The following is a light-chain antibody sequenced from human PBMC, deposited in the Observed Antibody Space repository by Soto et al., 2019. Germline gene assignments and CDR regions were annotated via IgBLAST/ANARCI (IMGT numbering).Light chain of an antibody. Sequence: QSVLTQPPSVSGAPGQGVTISCTGSSSNIGARHDVHWYQQLPGAAPKLLIYDNANRPSGVPGRFSGSKSGTSASLVITGLQVEDEADYYCQSYDSGLSGPVFGGGTKVTVL. CDR2: DNA. CDR3: QSYDSGLSGPV. CDR1: SSNIGARHD. V-gene: IGLV1-40*01. J-gene: IGLJ2*01.